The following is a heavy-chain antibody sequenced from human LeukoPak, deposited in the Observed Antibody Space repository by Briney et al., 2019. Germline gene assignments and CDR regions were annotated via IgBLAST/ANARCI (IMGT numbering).Heavy chain of an antibody. V-gene: IGHV4-39*07. D-gene: IGHD3-3*01. CDR1: GVSISSSNSY. Sequence: SETLSLTCTVSGVSISSSNSYWGWIRQPPGKGLEWIGSIYYSGNTYYNASLKSQVSISIDTSKNQFSLKLSSVTAADTAVYHCARGEWSGWFDPWGQGTLVTVSS. CDR3: ARGEWSGWFDP. J-gene: IGHJ5*02. CDR2: IYYSGNT.